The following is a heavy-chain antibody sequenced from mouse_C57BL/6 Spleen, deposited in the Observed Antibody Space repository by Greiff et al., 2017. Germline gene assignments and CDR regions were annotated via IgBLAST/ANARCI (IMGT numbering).Heavy chain of an antibody. CDR1: GYPFTSYW. V-gene: IGHV1-64*01. Sequence: QVQLQQSGPELVKPGASVKLSCKASGYPFTSYWIHWVKQRPGQGLVWIGMFHPNSGNTNYNEKFKSKATLSVDKSSSPAYMQLSSLTSEDSAVYFWSSYGSSYFDCWGKCATLSAAS. D-gene: IGHD1-1*01. J-gene: IGHJ2*01. CDR3: SSYGSSYFDC. CDR2: FHPNSGNT.